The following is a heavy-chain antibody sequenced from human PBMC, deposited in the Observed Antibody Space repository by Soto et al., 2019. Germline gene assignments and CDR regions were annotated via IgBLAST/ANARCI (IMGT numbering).Heavy chain of an antibody. V-gene: IGHV3-30*18. J-gene: IGHJ4*02. CDR1: GFTFSRYG. D-gene: IGHD2-15*01. CDR3: AKETYSGPLDY. CDR2: IAYDGSNK. Sequence: QVQLVESGGRVVQPGRSRRLSCAASGFTFSRYGMHWVRQAPGKGLEWVAVIAYDGSNKYYADSVKGRFTISRDNAKNTLYLQMNSMRAEDTAVDYCAKETYSGPLDYWGQGTLVTVSS.